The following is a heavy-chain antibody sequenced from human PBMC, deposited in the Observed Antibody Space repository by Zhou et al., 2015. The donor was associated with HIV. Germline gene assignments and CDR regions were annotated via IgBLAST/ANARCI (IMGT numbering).Heavy chain of an antibody. D-gene: IGHD5/OR15-5a*01. CDR3: IRDARVSADY. V-gene: IGHV1-2*06. Sequence: QVQLVQSGAEVKKPGASVKVSCRTSGYTFTAYYIQGLEWVGRINPDTAEPAYAHKFRGRVTVTRETSTSTAYMELSSLTSDDTAVYYCIRDARVSADYWGQGTLVIVSS. J-gene: IGHJ4*02. CDR1: GYTFTAYY. CDR2: INPDTAEP.